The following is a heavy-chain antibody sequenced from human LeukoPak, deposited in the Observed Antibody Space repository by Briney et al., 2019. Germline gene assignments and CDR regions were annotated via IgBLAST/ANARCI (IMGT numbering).Heavy chain of an antibody. V-gene: IGHV1-69*06. D-gene: IGHD6-13*01. CDR3: ARDGPPIAAAGPTEGNWFDP. J-gene: IGHJ5*02. Sequence: GASVKVSCKASGGTFSSYAISWVRQAPGQGLEWMGGIMPIFGTANYAQKFQGRVTITADKSTSTAYMELSSLRSEDTAVYYCARDGPPIAAAGPTEGNWFDPWGQGTLITVSS. CDR1: GGTFSSYA. CDR2: IMPIFGTA.